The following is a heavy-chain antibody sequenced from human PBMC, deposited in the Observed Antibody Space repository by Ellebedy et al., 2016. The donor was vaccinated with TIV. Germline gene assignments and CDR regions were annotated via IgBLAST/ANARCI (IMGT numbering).Heavy chain of an antibody. CDR2: IKQDGSEK. CDR1: GFTFNNYW. CDR3: ARDTSWIQLRYTFED. V-gene: IGHV3-7*01. Sequence: GESLKISCAASGFTFNNYWMSWIRQAPGKGLEWVANIKQDGSEKYYVSSVKGRFIISRDNVENSLYLQLNNVRADDTAVYYCARDTSWIQLRYTFEDWGQGTLVTVSS. D-gene: IGHD5-24*01. J-gene: IGHJ4*02.